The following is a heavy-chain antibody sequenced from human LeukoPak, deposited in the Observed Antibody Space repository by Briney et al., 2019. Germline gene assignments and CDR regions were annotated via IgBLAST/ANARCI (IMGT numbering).Heavy chain of an antibody. V-gene: IGHV3-11*01. CDR3: ARDRATYYYDSSGYSGPGY. Sequence: GGSLRLSCAASGFAFSDYYMSWIRQAPGKGLEWVSYISSRGSTIYYADSVKGRFTISRDNAKNSLYLQMNSLRAEDTAVYYCARDRATYYYDSSGYSGPGYWGQGTLVTVSS. CDR1: GFAFSDYY. J-gene: IGHJ4*02. D-gene: IGHD3-22*01. CDR2: ISSRGSTI.